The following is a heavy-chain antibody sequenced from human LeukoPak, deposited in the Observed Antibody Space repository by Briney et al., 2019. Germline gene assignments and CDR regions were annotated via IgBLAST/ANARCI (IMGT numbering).Heavy chain of an antibody. CDR1: GFTFSTYA. CDR3: ARDRTPNWSAYSNPTFHY. Sequence: PGGSLRLSCAASGFTFSTYAIHWVRQAPGKGLECGAVISYDGTNKNYADSVKGRFTISRDNSKNTLYLQLNSLRAEDTAVYYCARDRTPNWSAYSNPTFHYWGQGTLVTVSS. J-gene: IGHJ4*02. CDR2: ISYDGTNK. V-gene: IGHV3-30*07. D-gene: IGHD4-11*01.